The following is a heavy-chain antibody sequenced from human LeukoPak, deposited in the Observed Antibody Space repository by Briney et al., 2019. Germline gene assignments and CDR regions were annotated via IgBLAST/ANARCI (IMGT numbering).Heavy chain of an antibody. CDR1: GGSISSYY. J-gene: IGHJ4*02. Sequence: SETLSLTCTVSGGSISSYYWSWIRQPPGKGLEWIGYIYYSGSTNYNPSLKSRVTISVDTSKNQFSLKLSSVTAADTAVYYCAGNRGATFTPAFDYWGQGTLVTVSS. D-gene: IGHD1-26*01. CDR3: AGNRGATFTPAFDY. V-gene: IGHV4-59*08. CDR2: IYYSGST.